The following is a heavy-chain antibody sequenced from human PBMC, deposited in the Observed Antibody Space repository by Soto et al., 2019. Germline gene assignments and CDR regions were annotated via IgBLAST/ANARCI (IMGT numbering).Heavy chain of an antibody. CDR1: GYTFTSYD. CDR3: ARRYCSGGGCYHWPDP. D-gene: IGHD2-15*01. J-gene: IGHJ5*02. V-gene: IGHV1-8*01. Sequence: ASVKVSCKASGYTFTSYDINWVRQATGQGLEWMGWMNPNSGNTGYAQKFQGRVSMTRNTSISTAYMELSSLRSEDTAVYYCARRYCSGGGCYHWPDPWGQGTLVTVSS. CDR2: MNPNSGNT.